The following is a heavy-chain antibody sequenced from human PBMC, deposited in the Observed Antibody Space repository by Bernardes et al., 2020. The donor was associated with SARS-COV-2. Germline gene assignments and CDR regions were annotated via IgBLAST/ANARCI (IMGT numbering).Heavy chain of an antibody. CDR2: INGDASSA. CDR1: GFTFNRYW. CDR3: ARESDWNYVFDY. V-gene: IGHV3-74*01. J-gene: IGHJ4*02. D-gene: IGHD1-7*01. Sequence: GGSLRLSCAASGFTFNRYWMHWVRQAPGKGLLWVSRINGDASSADYADSVKGRFTISRDNAKNTVYLQMNSLRAEDTAVYFCARESDWNYVFDYWGQGTLVTVSS.